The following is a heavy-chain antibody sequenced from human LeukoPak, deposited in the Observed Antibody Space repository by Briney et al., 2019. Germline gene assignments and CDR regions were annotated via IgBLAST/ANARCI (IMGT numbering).Heavy chain of an antibody. Sequence: SETLSLTCTVSGGSLTYYYWTWIRQSPGRRPEWIGYIYCSGSTHYNPSLESRAAFSVDTSKNQFSLKLSSVTAADTAVYYCARRGDYYDSSGYSNPFDYWGQGTLVTVSS. CDR3: ARRGDYYDSSGYSNPFDY. D-gene: IGHD3-22*01. V-gene: IGHV4-59*12. CDR1: GGSLTYYY. CDR2: IYCSGST. J-gene: IGHJ4*02.